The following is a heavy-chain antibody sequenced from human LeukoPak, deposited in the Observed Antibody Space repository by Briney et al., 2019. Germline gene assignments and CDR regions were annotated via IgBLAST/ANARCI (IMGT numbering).Heavy chain of an antibody. CDR3: ARHRNSQSTGAGDY. Sequence: ASVKVSCKASEYTVAAYYIHWVRQAPGQGLEWMGWINPNTGGPFYAQKFQGRVTMTWDTSITTAYMELTRVTSEDTATYYCARHRNSQSTGAGDYWGQGTLVTVSS. CDR2: INPNTGGP. CDR1: EYTVAAYY. D-gene: IGHD1-26*01. J-gene: IGHJ4*02. V-gene: IGHV1-2*02.